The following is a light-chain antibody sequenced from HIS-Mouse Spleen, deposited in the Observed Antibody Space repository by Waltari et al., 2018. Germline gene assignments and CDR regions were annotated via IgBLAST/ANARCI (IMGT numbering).Light chain of an antibody. V-gene: IGLV3-10*01. CDR3: YSTDSSGNHRV. CDR1: ALPKKY. Sequence: SSELTQPPSVSVSPGQTARITCSGTALPKKYAYWYQQKSGQAPVLVNYEDSKRPSGIPERFSGSSSGTMATLTISGAQVEDEADYYCYSTDSSGNHRVFGGGTKLTVL. CDR2: EDS. J-gene: IGLJ2*01.